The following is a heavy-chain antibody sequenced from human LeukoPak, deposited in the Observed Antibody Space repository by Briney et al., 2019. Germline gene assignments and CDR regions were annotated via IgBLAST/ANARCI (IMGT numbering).Heavy chain of an antibody. J-gene: IGHJ5*02. CDR2: ISSGSSTM. Sequence: GGSLRLSCAASGFTLSTYNMNWVRQAPGKGLEWVSYISSGSSTMYYADSVKGRFTISRDNAKNSLYLQMNSLRSEDTAVYYCARDDKGIAVALDHWGPGTLVTVSS. D-gene: IGHD6-19*01. CDR1: GFTLSTYN. V-gene: IGHV3-48*01. CDR3: ARDDKGIAVALDH.